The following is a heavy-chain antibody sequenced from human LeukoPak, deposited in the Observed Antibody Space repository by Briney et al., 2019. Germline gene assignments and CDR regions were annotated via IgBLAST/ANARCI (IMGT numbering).Heavy chain of an antibody. Sequence: ASVKVSCKTLGYTFITSSIYWVRQAPGQRLEWLGWITVASGNTRYSENLQGRVTLTRDTSANTAYMELHNLKFEDTAVYYCVGGPLGYWGQGTLVTVSP. CDR2: ITVASGNT. V-gene: IGHV1-3*01. CDR1: GYTFITSS. J-gene: IGHJ4*02. CDR3: VGGPLGY.